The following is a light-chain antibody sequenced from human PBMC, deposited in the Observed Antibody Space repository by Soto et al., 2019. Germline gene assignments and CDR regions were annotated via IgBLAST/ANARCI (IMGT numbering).Light chain of an antibody. CDR1: STDVGGYNY. CDR3: SSYTSSLLV. Sequence: QSARTQPASVSGSPGQSITISCTGTSTDVGGYNYVSWYQQHPGKAPKLMIYDVSNRPSGVSNRFSGSKSGNTASLTISGLQAEDEADYYCSSYTSSLLVFGGGTKLTVL. J-gene: IGLJ3*02. V-gene: IGLV2-14*01. CDR2: DVS.